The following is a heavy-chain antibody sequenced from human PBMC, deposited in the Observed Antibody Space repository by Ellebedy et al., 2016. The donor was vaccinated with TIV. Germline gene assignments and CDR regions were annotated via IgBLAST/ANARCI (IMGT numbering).Heavy chain of an antibody. CDR3: ARGVIGENDYFDY. V-gene: IGHV4-39*01. Sequence: MPSETLSLTCTLPGGSISTSSYYWGWIRQPPGKGLEWIGSVFYNGNTFYNPSLQSRVTISVHTSKNQFSLNLSSVTAADTAVYYCARGVIGENDYFDYWGQGTLVTVSS. CDR2: VFYNGNT. D-gene: IGHD3-16*02. CDR1: GGSISTSSYY. J-gene: IGHJ4*02.